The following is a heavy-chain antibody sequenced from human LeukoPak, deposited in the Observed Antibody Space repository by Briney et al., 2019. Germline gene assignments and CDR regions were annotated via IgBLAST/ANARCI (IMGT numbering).Heavy chain of an antibody. V-gene: IGHV1-8*01. Sequence: ASVKVSCKASGYTFTNYDINWVRQAPGQGLEWMGWINPYSDNRAYAQKFQGRVAMTRDTSMTTAYMELTSLTSEDTAIYYCVRRLDTIEFDPWGQGTLVTVSS. J-gene: IGHJ5*02. CDR1: GYTFTNYD. D-gene: IGHD5-12*01. CDR3: VRRLDTIEFDP. CDR2: INPYSDNR.